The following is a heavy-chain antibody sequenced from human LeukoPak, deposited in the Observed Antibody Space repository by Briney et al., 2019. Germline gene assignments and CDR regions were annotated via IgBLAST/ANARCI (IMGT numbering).Heavy chain of an antibody. CDR3: ARHLGGNSNDWYFDL. V-gene: IGHV4-39*01. CDR2: KCYNESP. Sequence: SETLSLTCTVSDGPNSRSSYYWGRIRQPPAEVLGWIGSKCYNESPYSNPAFKSQVTISVDASKNQLAQKQSPLTAADTAVYYCARHLGGNSNDWYFDLWGRGTLVTVSS. D-gene: IGHD4-23*01. J-gene: IGHJ2*01. CDR1: DGPNSRSSYY.